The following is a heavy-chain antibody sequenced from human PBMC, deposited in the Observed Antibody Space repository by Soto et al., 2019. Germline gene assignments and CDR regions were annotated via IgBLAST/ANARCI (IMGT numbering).Heavy chain of an antibody. Sequence: ASVKLSCKASVYTFTVYYMHRVIQAHGQGLEWMGWINAYNGDTNYAQKLQGRVTMTRDTSISTAYMELRSLRSDDTAVYYCARGFIGSYYFYGMEFWGQGTTVTVSS. V-gene: IGHV1-2*02. D-gene: IGHD1-26*01. J-gene: IGHJ6*02. CDR2: INAYNGDT. CDR3: ARGFIGSYYFYGMEF. CDR1: VYTFTVYY.